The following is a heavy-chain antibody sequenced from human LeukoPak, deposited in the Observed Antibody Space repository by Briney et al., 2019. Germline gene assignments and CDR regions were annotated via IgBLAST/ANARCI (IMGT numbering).Heavy chain of an antibody. CDR1: GGSISGWY. D-gene: IGHD2-2*01. CDR2: IYGSGYT. Sequence: SETLSLTCTVSGGSISGWYWSWIRQPPGKGLEWIGYIYGSGYTNYNPSLKSRVTMSIDTSKNHFSLKLSSVTAADTAVYYCARHGADIVVVPAVQGAFDIWGQGTMVTVSS. J-gene: IGHJ3*02. CDR3: ARHGADIVVVPAVQGAFDI. V-gene: IGHV4-59*08.